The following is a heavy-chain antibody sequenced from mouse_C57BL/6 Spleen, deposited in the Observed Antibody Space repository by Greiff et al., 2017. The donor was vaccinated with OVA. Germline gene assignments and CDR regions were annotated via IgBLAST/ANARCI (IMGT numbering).Heavy chain of an antibody. D-gene: IGHD3-2*02. CDR1: GFSLTSYG. CDR3: ARMGDSSGYQYYFDY. Sequence: VMLVESGPGLVQPSQSLSITCTVSGFSLTSYGVHWVRQSPGKGLEWLGVIWSGGSTDYNAAFISRLSISKDNSKSQVFFKMNSLQADDTAIYYCARMGDSSGYQYYFDYWGQGTTLTVSS. V-gene: IGHV2-2*01. J-gene: IGHJ2*01. CDR2: IWSGGST.